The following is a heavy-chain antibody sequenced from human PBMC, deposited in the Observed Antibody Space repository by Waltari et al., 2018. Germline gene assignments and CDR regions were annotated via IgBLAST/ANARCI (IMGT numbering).Heavy chain of an antibody. V-gene: IGHV3-9*01. CDR1: GFTFDDYA. CDR3: AKGNPYGSGPQYYYGMDV. J-gene: IGHJ6*02. D-gene: IGHD3-10*01. CDR2: ISWNGDMI. Sequence: EVQLVESGGGLVQPGRSMRLSCAASGFTFDDYAMHWVRQAPGKGLEWVSGISWNGDMIGACDSVKGRFTISRDNAKNSLYLQMNSLRAEDTALYYCAKGNPYGSGPQYYYGMDVWGQGTTVTVSS.